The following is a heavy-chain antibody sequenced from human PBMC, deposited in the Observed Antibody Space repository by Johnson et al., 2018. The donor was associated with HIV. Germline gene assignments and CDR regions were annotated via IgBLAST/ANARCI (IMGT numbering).Heavy chain of an antibody. V-gene: IGHV3-9*01. CDR3: ARDYYDMPWGYDAFDI. J-gene: IGHJ3*02. CDR2: ISWNSGSI. CDR1: GFTFDDYA. D-gene: IGHD3-22*01. Sequence: VQLVESGGGLVQPGRSLRLSCAASGFTFDDYAMHWVRQAPGKGLEWVSGISWNSGSIGYADSVKGRFTISRDNAKNSLYLQMNSLRAEDTALYYCARDYYDMPWGYDAFDIWGQGTVVTVSS.